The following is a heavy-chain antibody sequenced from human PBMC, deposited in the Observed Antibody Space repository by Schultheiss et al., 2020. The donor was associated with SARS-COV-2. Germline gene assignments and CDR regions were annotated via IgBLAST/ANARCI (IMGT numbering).Heavy chain of an antibody. J-gene: IGHJ4*02. CDR2: IYPGDSDT. V-gene: IGHV5-51*01. CDR3: ARLTRDYVWGTYEYFFDY. Sequence: GGSLRLSCKGSGYSFTSYWIGWVRQMPGKGLEWMGIIYPGDSDTRYSPSFQGQVTISADKSISTAYLQWSSLKASDTAIYYCARLTRDYVWGTYEYFFDYWGQGTLVTVSS. CDR1: GYSFTSYW. D-gene: IGHD3-16*01.